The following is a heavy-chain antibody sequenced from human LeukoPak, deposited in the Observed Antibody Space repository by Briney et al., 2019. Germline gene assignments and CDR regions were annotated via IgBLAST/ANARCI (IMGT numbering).Heavy chain of an antibody. D-gene: IGHD3-10*01. CDR3: ARDRGGGPRDAFDI. V-gene: IGHV3-21*01. J-gene: IGHJ3*02. Sequence: GGSLRLSCAASGFTFSSYSMNWVRQAPGKGLEWVSSISSSSYIYYADSVKGRFTISRDNAKNSLYLQMNSLRAEDTAVYYCARDRGGGPRDAFDIWGQGTMVTVSS. CDR2: ISSSSYI. CDR1: GFTFSSYS.